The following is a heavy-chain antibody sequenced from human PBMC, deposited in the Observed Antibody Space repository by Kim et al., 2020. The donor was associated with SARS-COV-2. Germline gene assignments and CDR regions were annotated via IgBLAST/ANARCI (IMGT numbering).Heavy chain of an antibody. CDR2: IRCDGSNK. D-gene: IGHD3-16*02. J-gene: IGHJ6*04. CDR1: GFTFSSYG. Sequence: GGSLRLSCAASGFTFSSYGMHWVRQAPGKGLEWVAVIRCDGSNKYYADSVKGRFTISRDNSKNTLYLQMNSLRAEDTAVYCCARDRLSRLMITFGGVIDYGMDVGGEGTTVTVSS. V-gene: IGHV3-33*08. CDR3: ARDRLSRLMITFGGVIDYGMDV.